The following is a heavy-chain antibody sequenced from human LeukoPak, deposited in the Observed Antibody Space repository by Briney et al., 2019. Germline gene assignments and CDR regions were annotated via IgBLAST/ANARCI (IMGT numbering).Heavy chain of an antibody. Sequence: SETLPLTCAVYGGSFSGYYWSWIRQPPGKGLEWIGEINHSGSTNYNPSLKSRVTISVDTSKNQFSLKLSSVTAADTAVYYCARGRRYYYDSSGYGFDYWGQGTLVTVSS. D-gene: IGHD3-22*01. J-gene: IGHJ4*02. V-gene: IGHV4-34*01. CDR3: ARGRRYYYDSSGYGFDY. CDR1: GGSFSGYY. CDR2: INHSGST.